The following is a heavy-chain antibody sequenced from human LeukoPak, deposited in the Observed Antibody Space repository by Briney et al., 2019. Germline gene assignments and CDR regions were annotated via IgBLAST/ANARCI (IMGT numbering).Heavy chain of an antibody. J-gene: IGHJ4*02. CDR2: ISRSSTTI. D-gene: IGHD4-17*01. CDR3: ARDPFGDYGYYFDY. V-gene: IGHV3-48*03. Sequence: PGGSLRLSCAASGFTFSTYEMNWVRQAPGKGLEWVSYISRSSTTIYYADSAKGRFTISRDNAKNSLYLQMNSLRAEDTAVYYCARDPFGDYGYYFDYWGQGTLVTVSS. CDR1: GFTFSTYE.